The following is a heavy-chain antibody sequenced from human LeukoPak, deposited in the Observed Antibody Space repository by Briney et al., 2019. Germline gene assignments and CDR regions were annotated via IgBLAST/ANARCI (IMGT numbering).Heavy chain of an antibody. CDR1: GSSISSSSYY. CDR2: IYYSGST. V-gene: IGHV4-39*01. CDR3: ARQGYGSSWFAFDY. Sequence: SETLSLTCTVSGSSISSSSYYWGWIRQPPGKGLEWIGSIYYSGSTYYNPSLKSRVTISVDTSKHQFSLKLSSVTAAATAVNSCARQGYGSSWFAFDYWGQGTLVTVSS. D-gene: IGHD6-13*01. J-gene: IGHJ4*02.